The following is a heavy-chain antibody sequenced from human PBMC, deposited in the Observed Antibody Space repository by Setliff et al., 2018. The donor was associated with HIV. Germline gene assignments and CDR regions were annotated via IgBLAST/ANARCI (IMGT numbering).Heavy chain of an antibody. V-gene: IGHV4-39*01. CDR1: GGSISSSSYY. Sequence: SETLSLTCTVSGGSISSSSYYWGWIRQPPGKGLEWIGSIYYSGSTYYNPSPKSRVTISVDTSKNQFSLKLSSVTAADTAVYYCARLYYLVGNWFDPWGQGTLVTVSS. J-gene: IGHJ5*02. CDR3: ARLYYLVGNWFDP. CDR2: IYYSGST. D-gene: IGHD2-2*01.